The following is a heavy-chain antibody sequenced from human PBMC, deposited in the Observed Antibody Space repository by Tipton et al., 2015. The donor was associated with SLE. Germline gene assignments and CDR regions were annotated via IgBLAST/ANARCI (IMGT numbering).Heavy chain of an antibody. D-gene: IGHD3-22*01. CDR1: GGSISSSSYY. J-gene: IGHJ6*03. CDR3: ARGGYDSSGHYFRDFGYYYYYMDV. CDR2: IYYSGST. V-gene: IGHV4-39*07. Sequence: TLSLTCTVSGGSISSSSYYWGWIRQPPGKGLEWIGSIYYSGSTYYNPSLKSRVTISVDTSKNQFSLKLSSVTAADTAAYYCARGGYDSSGHYFRDFGYYYYYMDVWGKGTPVTVSS.